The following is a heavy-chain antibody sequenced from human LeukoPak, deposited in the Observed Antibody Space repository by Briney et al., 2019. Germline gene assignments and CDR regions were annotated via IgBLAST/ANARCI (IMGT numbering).Heavy chain of an antibody. J-gene: IGHJ3*02. Sequence: GRSLRLSCAASGFTFDDYAMHWVRQAPGKGLEWVSGISWNSGSIGYADSVKGRFTISRDNAKNSLYLQMNSLRAEDTAVYYCARDLSSSGFGGALDNWGQGTMVTVSS. CDR1: GFTFDDYA. V-gene: IGHV3-9*01. D-gene: IGHD6-19*01. CDR2: ISWNSGSI. CDR3: ARDLSSSGFGGALDN.